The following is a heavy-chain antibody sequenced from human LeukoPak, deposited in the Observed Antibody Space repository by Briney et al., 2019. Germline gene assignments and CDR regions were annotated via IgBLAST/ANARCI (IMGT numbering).Heavy chain of an antibody. CDR3: AREEAKLGFFGY. D-gene: IGHD7-27*01. Sequence: ASVKVSCKASGYTLTRYYMHWVRQAPGQGLEWMGTINPSSGSTRYAQKFQGRVTITTDESTSTAYMELSSLRSEDTAVYYCAREEAKLGFFGYWGQGTLVTVSS. V-gene: IGHV1-46*01. CDR2: INPSSGST. J-gene: IGHJ4*02. CDR1: GYTLTRYY.